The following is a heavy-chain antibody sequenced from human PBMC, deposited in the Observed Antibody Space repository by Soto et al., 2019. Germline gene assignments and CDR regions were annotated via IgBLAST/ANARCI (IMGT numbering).Heavy chain of an antibody. CDR1: GGTFSSYA. D-gene: IGHD6-13*01. Sequence: GASVKVSCKASGGTFSSYAISWVRQAPGQGLEWMGGIIPIFGTANYAQKFQGRVTITADESTSTAYMELSSLRSEDTAVYYCASEPGIAAAGPGADNYYYGMDVWGQGTTVTVSS. CDR2: IIPIFGTA. V-gene: IGHV1-69*13. CDR3: ASEPGIAAAGPGADNYYYGMDV. J-gene: IGHJ6*02.